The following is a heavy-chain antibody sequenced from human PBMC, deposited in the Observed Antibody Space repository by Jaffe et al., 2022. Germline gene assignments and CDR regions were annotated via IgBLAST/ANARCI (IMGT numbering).Heavy chain of an antibody. Sequence: EVQLVESGGGLVQPGGSLRLSCAASGFTFSSYEMNWVRQAPGKGLEWVSYISSSGSTIYYADSVKGRFTISRDNAKNSLYLQMNSLRAEDTAVYYCARGLSIAVLDWFDPWGQGTLVTVSS. CDR3: ARGLSIAVLDWFDP. V-gene: IGHV3-48*03. CDR2: ISSSGSTI. D-gene: IGHD6-19*01. J-gene: IGHJ5*02. CDR1: GFTFSSYE.